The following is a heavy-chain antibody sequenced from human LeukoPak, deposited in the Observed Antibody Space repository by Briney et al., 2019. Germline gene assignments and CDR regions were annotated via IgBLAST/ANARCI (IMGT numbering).Heavy chain of an antibody. V-gene: IGHV4-59*01. Sequence: KPSETLSLTCTVSGGSISSYYWSWIRQPPGKGLEWIGYIYYSGSTNYNPSLKSRVTISVDTSKNQFSLKLSSGTAADTAVYYCARGMTTNYYYYYGMDVWGQGTTVTVSS. D-gene: IGHD4-11*01. CDR2: IYYSGST. CDR1: GGSISSYY. J-gene: IGHJ6*02. CDR3: ARGMTTNYYYYYGMDV.